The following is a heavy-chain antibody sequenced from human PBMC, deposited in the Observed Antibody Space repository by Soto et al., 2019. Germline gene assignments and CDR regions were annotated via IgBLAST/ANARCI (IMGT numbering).Heavy chain of an antibody. CDR3: AREDHDSSGYYFQH. Sequence: QVQLQESGPGLVKPSQTLSLTCTVSGGSISSGGYYWRWIRQHPGKGLEWIGYIYYSGSTYYNPSLKSRVTISVDTSKNQFSLKLSSVTAADTAVYYCAREDHDSSGYYFQHWGQGTLVTVSS. CDR1: GGSISSGGYY. CDR2: IYYSGST. J-gene: IGHJ1*01. V-gene: IGHV4-31*03. D-gene: IGHD3-22*01.